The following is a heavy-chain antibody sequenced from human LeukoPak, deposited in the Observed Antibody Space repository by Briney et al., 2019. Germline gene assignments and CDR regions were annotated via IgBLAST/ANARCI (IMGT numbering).Heavy chain of an antibody. CDR2: ISSDGSDK. J-gene: IGHJ6*03. D-gene: IGHD3-3*01. V-gene: IGHV3-30*18. CDR3: AKDYYDFWSGYSYYYMDV. CDR1: GFTFSTYG. Sequence: PGGSLRLSCIASGFTFSTYGMHWVRQAPGKGLEWVAVISSDGSDKFYRDSVKGRFTISRDNSKNTVYLQMNSLRAEDTAIYYCAKDYYDFWSGYSYYYMDVWGTGTTVTVSS.